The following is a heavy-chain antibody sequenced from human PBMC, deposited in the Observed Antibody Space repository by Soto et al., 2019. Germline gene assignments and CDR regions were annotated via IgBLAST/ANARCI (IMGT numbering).Heavy chain of an antibody. CDR3: AKDRKYSSSWYYFEY. CDR1: GFTLSSYA. CDR2: ISGSGGST. Sequence: GVSLRLSCAASGFTLSSYAMSWVRQAPGKGLEWVSAISGSGGSTYYADSVKGRFTISRDNSKNTLYLQMNSLRAEDTAVYYCAKDRKYSSSWYYFEYWGQGTLVTVSS. D-gene: IGHD6-13*01. J-gene: IGHJ4*02. V-gene: IGHV3-23*01.